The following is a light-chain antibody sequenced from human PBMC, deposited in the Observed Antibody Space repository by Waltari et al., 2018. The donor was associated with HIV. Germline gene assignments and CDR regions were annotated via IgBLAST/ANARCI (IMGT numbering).Light chain of an antibody. CDR3: QQRSDWPLT. Sequence: IVLTQSPGTLSLSPGERATPSCRASQSVSSYLAWYQQKPGQAPRLLIYDASNRATGIPARFSGSGSGTDFTLTINSLEPEDFAVYYCQQRSDWPLTFGGGTKVEIK. J-gene: IGKJ4*01. V-gene: IGKV3-11*01. CDR1: QSVSSY. CDR2: DAS.